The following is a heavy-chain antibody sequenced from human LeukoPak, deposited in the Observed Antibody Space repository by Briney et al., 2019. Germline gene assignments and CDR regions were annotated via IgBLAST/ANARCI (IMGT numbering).Heavy chain of an antibody. CDR1: GFTFSSYG. CDR3: AKVSPYDSSGYYGYYFDY. J-gene: IGHJ4*02. Sequence: GGSLRLSCAASGFTFSSYGMTWVRQAPGKGLEWVSFISTSSSYIHNADSVKGRFTISRDNAENSLYLQMNSLRAEDTAVYYCAKVSPYDSSGYYGYYFDYWGQGTLVTVSS. D-gene: IGHD3-22*01. CDR2: ISTSSSYI. V-gene: IGHV3-21*01.